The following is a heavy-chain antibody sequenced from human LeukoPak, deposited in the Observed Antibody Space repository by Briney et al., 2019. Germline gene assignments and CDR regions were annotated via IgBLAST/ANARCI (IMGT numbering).Heavy chain of an antibody. V-gene: IGHV3-49*04. D-gene: IGHD3-9*01. J-gene: IGHJ4*02. Sequence: PGRSLRLSCPPSGFTFGEYAISWVRQAPGKGLEWIGFIRSKAYGGTTGYAASMKGRFTISRDDSKSIAYLQMNSLKTEGTAVYYCTAPRTRYFDWLSDYWGQGTLVTVSS. CDR2: IRSKAYGGTT. CDR1: GFTFGEYA. CDR3: TAPRTRYFDWLSDY.